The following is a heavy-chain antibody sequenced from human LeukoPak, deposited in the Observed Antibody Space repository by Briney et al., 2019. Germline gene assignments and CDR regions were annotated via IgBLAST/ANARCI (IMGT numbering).Heavy chain of an antibody. Sequence: GGSLRLSCAASGFTFTNFVMSWVRQAPGKGLEWVAAISGGAGSTYYADSVRGRSSISRDNSQNTLSLHMTGLRTEDTATYFCAMSLTKITPSTFDQWGQGTLVTVTS. V-gene: IGHV3-23*01. CDR1: GFTFTNFV. J-gene: IGHJ4*02. CDR3: AMSLTKITPSTFDQ. D-gene: IGHD2-8*01. CDR2: ISGGAGST.